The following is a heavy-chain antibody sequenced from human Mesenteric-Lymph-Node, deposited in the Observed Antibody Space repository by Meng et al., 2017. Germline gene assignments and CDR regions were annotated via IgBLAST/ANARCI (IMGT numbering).Heavy chain of an antibody. CDR3: ARDSYTSLDY. J-gene: IGHJ4*02. D-gene: IGHD3-16*01. Sequence: VQLVESGGGLVKPGGSLRLSCADSGFTFTNAWMSWVRQAPGKGLEWVGRIKSKGDGGTTDYAAPVKGRFTLSRDDSKNSLYLQMNSLKTEDTAVYYCARDSYTSLDYWGQGILVTVSS. CDR1: GFTFTNAW. V-gene: IGHV3-15*01. CDR2: IKSKGDGGTT.